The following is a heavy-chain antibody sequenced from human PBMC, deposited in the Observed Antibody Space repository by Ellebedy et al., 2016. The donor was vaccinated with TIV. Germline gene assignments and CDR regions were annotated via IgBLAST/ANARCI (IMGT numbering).Heavy chain of an antibody. CDR1: GGSVSSRSCY. D-gene: IGHD1-1*01. CDR3: ARCHFHDVDLDHWYFDL. V-gene: IGHV4-39*01. J-gene: IGHJ2*01. CDR2: IYYSGNT. Sequence: MPSETLSLTCTVSGGSVSSRSCYWGWIRQPPGKGLEWIGSIYYSGNTYYNPSLKSRVTLSVDTSKNQFSLKVTSVTAADTAVYYCARCHFHDVDLDHWYFDLWGRGTLVTVSS.